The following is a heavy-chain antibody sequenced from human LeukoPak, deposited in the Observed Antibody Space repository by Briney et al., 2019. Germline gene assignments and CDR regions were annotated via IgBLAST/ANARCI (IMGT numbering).Heavy chain of an antibody. J-gene: IGHJ4*02. CDR1: GFTFDDYA. V-gene: IGHV3-23*01. D-gene: IGHD2-8*01. CDR3: AKWARYCTNGVCYYFDY. CDR2: ISGGGVST. Sequence: GGSLRLSCAASGFTFDDYAMHWVRQAPGKGLEWVSVISGGGVSTYYADSVKGRFTISRDNSKNTLYLQMNSLRAEDTAVYYCAKWARYCTNGVCYYFDYWGQGTLVTVSS.